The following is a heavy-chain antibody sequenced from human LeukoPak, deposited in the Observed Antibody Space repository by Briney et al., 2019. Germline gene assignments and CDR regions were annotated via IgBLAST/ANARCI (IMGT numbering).Heavy chain of an antibody. CDR3: ARELSGSSPGGDYYGMDV. J-gene: IGHJ6*02. V-gene: IGHV3-66*01. CDR1: GFTVSSNY. D-gene: IGHD1-26*01. CDR2: IYSGGST. Sequence: GGSLRLSCAASGFTVSSNYMSWVRQAPGKGLEWVSVIYSGGSTYYADSVKGRFTISRDNSKNTLYLQMNSLRAEDTAVYYCARELSGSSPGGDYYGMDVWGQGTTVTVSS.